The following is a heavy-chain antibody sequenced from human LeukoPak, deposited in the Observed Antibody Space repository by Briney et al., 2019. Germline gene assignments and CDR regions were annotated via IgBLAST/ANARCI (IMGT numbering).Heavy chain of an antibody. CDR1: GGSISSYY. J-gene: IGHJ4*02. V-gene: IGHV4-59*01. D-gene: IGHD6-19*01. CDR3: ASTGTYGSGWYDY. Sequence: SETLSLTCTVSGGSISSYYWSWIRQPPGKGLEWIGYIYYSGSTNYNPSLKSRVTISVDTSKNQFSLKLSSVTAADTAVYYCASTGTYGSGWYDYWGQGTLVTVSS. CDR2: IYYSGST.